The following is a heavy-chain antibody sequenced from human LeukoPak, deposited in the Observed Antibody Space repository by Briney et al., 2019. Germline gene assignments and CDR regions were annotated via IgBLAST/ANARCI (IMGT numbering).Heavy chain of an antibody. Sequence: PSQTLSLTCAVYGGAFSGYYWSWIRQPPGKGLGWSGGINLIVGTNYTPPLKSRVTISVDTSNNQFSLKLSSVTAADTAVYYCARGELVTIFGVSSSGDFDPWGQGTLVTVSS. CDR1: GGAFSGYY. CDR3: ARGELVTIFGVSSSGDFDP. CDR2: INLIVGT. D-gene: IGHD3-3*01. J-gene: IGHJ5*02. V-gene: IGHV4-34*01.